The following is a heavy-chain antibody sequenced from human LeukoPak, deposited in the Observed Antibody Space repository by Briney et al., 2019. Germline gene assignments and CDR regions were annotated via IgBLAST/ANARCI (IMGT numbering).Heavy chain of an antibody. CDR2: IYPGDSDT. V-gene: IGHV5-51*01. J-gene: IGHJ4*02. CDR3: ARRDVDDSSGHYYGFFDY. Sequence: GESLKISCKGSGYSFTSYWIGWVRQMPGKGLEWMGIIYPGDSDTRYSPSFQGQVTISADKSISTAYLQWSSLKASDTAMYYCARRDVDDSSGHYYGFFDYWGQGTLVTVSS. D-gene: IGHD3-22*01. CDR1: GYSFTSYW.